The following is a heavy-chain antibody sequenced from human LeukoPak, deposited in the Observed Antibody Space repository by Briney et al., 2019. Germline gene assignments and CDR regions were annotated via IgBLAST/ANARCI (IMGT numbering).Heavy chain of an antibody. D-gene: IGHD1-26*01. J-gene: IGHJ4*02. CDR2: INQDGSEK. CDR1: GFTFSNYR. CDR3: ARDTRTFDY. Sequence: GGSLRLSCTVSGFTFSNYRMNWVRQAPGKGLEWVANINQDGSEKYYVDSVKDRFTISRDNAKNSLFLQVNSLRAEDTAVYYCARDTRTFDYWGQGTLVTVSS. V-gene: IGHV3-7*01.